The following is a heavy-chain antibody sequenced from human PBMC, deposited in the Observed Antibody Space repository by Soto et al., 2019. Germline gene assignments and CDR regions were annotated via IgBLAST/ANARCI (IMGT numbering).Heavy chain of an antibody. V-gene: IGHV3-30*18. D-gene: IGHD2-2*01. CDR1: GFTFSSYG. J-gene: IGHJ6*02. CDR2: ISYDGSNK. CDR3: AKGRLYCSSTSCYPRYYYYYYGMDV. Sequence: QVQLVESGGGVVQPGRSLRLSCAASGFTFSSYGMHWVRQAPGKGREWVAVISYDGSNKYYADSVKGRFTISRDNSKNTLYLQMNSLRAEDTAVYYCAKGRLYCSSTSCYPRYYYYYYGMDVWGQGTTVTVSS.